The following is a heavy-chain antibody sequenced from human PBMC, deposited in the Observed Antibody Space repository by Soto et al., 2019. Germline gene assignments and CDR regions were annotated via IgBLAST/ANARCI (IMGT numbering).Heavy chain of an antibody. J-gene: IGHJ6*03. V-gene: IGHV3-7*01. CDR2: IKQDGSEK. CDR1: GFTFSSYW. CDR3: ARTLKKAARPCLMDV. D-gene: IGHD6-6*01. Sequence: GGSLRLSCAASGFTFSSYWMSWVRQAPGKGLEWVANIKQDGSEKYYVDSVKGRFTISRDNAKNSLYLQMNSLRAEDTAVYYCARTLKKAARPCLMDVWGKGTTVTVSS.